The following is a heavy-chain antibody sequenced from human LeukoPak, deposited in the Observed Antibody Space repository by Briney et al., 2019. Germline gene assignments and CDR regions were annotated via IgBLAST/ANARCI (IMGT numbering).Heavy chain of an antibody. CDR2: IFPIYGAT. CDR1: GGTFSNFG. Sequence: GASVKVSCKASGGTFSNFGISWVRQAPGQGLEWMGDIFPIYGATNYAVKFQGRVTLTTDESTSTAYMELSSLRSEGTAVYYCARVTRGPGTTGIWFDPWGQGTLVTVSS. D-gene: IGHD1-1*01. CDR3: ARVTRGPGTTGIWFDP. J-gene: IGHJ5*02. V-gene: IGHV1-69*05.